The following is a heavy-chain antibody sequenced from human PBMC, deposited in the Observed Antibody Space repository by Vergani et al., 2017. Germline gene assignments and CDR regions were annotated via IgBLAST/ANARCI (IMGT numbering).Heavy chain of an antibody. Sequence: QLVESGGGWVQPGGSLRLSCVVSGFDFSSYIMNWVRQAPGQGLEWVSFVSTGTKSQSYAESVNGRFTISRDSAKNSLYLQMDRLRAEETAVYYCARGGKGIIMVVPSTHLWGQGTQVSVS. CDR1: GFDFSSYI. CDR3: ARGGKGIIMVVPSTHL. V-gene: IGHV3-48*01. CDR2: VSTGTKSQ. J-gene: IGHJ4*02. D-gene: IGHD2-15*01.